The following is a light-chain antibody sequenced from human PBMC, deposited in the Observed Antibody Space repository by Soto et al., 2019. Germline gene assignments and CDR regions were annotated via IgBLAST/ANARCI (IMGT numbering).Light chain of an antibody. Sequence: QSALTQPPSASGSPGQSVAISCTGTSSDVGGYNYVSWYQQHPGKAPKLMIYEVNKRPSGVPDRFSGSKSGNPASMTVSGLQAEDEADYYCSSYAGSSNVFGTGTSSPS. V-gene: IGLV2-8*01. CDR2: EVN. CDR1: SSDVGGYNY. CDR3: SSYAGSSNV. J-gene: IGLJ1*01.